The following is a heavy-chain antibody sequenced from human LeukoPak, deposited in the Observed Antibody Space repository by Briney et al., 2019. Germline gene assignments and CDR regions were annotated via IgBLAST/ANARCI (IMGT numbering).Heavy chain of an antibody. V-gene: IGHV3-43*02. CDR3: ARAARSSRLAALQH. Sequence: PGGSLRLSCAASGFTFDEYAMHGVRQAPGKGLEWVSLISGDGGSTYYADSVKGRFTISRDNSKNSLYLQMNSLRTEDTALYYCARAARSSRLAALQHWGQGTLVTVSS. D-gene: IGHD6-6*01. CDR2: ISGDGGST. CDR1: GFTFDEYA. J-gene: IGHJ1*01.